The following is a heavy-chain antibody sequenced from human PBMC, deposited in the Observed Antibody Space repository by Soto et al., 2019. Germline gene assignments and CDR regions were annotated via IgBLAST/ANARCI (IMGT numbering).Heavy chain of an antibody. J-gene: IGHJ3*02. V-gene: IGHV4-31*03. CDR1: GGSISSGGYY. Sequence: SETLSLTCTVSGGSISSGGYYWSWIRQHPGKGLEWIGYIYYSESTYYNPSLKSRVTTSVDTSKNQFSLKLSSVTAADTAVYYCARVGSYHSTAFDIWGQGTMVTVSS. CDR2: IYYSEST. D-gene: IGHD3-10*01. CDR3: ARVGSYHSTAFDI.